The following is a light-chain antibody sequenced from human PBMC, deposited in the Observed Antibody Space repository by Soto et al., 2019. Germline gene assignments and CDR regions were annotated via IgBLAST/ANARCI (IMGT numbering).Light chain of an antibody. CDR1: QSVSTH. CDR2: GAS. V-gene: IGKV3-15*01. Sequence: EIVMTQSPATLSVSPGERATLSCRASQSVSTHLAWYQHKPGQAPRLLMYGASTRDTGVPARFSGSGSGTEFTLTISSLQSEDFAVYCCQQYDSWPRTFGQGTKVEIK. CDR3: QQYDSWPRT. J-gene: IGKJ1*01.